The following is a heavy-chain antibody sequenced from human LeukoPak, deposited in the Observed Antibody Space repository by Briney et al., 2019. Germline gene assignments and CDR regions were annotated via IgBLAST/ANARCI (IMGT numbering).Heavy chain of an antibody. V-gene: IGHV1-18*01. CDR1: GYTFTSYG. D-gene: IGHD3-22*01. J-gene: IGHJ4*02. CDR3: ARLKYYYDSSGYYYASPDDY. Sequence: GASVKVSCKASGYTFTSYGTSWVRQAPGQGLEWMGWISAYNGNTNYAQKPQGRVTMTTDTSTSTAYMELRSLRSDDTAVYYCARLKYYYDSSGYYYASPDDYWGQGTLVTVSS. CDR2: ISAYNGNT.